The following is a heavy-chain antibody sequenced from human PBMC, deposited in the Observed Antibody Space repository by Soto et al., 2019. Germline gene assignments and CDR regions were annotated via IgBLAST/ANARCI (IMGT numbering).Heavy chain of an antibody. Sequence: EVQLVESGGGRVKPGGSLRLSCAASGFTFSSYSMNWVRQAPGKGLEWVSSISSSSSYIYYADSVKGRFTISRDNAKNSLYLQMNSLRAEDTAVYYCARRYYYGSGSYSGLDYWGQGTLVTVSS. J-gene: IGHJ4*02. CDR2: ISSSSSYI. CDR3: ARRYYYGSGSYSGLDY. D-gene: IGHD3-10*01. CDR1: GFTFSSYS. V-gene: IGHV3-21*01.